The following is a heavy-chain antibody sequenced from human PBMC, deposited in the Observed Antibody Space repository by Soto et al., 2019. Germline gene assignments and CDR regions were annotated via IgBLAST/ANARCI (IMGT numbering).Heavy chain of an antibody. J-gene: IGHJ5*02. CDR2: IFDSGTA. CDR3: AREVSGTGALDH. V-gene: IGHV4-31*02. D-gene: IGHD2-8*02. CDR1: GGSISSLNDY. Sequence: SETLSLTCKISGGSISSLNDYWSWIRQSPGEGLEWIGYIFDSGTAHYNPSLKGRVRISGDTSQSQFSLTIQSVTVADTAVYYCAREVSGTGALDHWGQGILVTVSS.